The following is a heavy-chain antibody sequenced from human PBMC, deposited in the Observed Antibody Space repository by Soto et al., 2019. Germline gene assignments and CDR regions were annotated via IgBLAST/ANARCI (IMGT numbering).Heavy chain of an antibody. CDR2: IYYSGGT. D-gene: IGHD4-17*01. CDR3: ATHVTTVTTAEYFQH. CDR1: GGSISSGDYY. Sequence: PSETLSLTCTVSGGSISSGDYYWSWIRQPPGKGLEWIGYIYYSGGTYYNPSLKSRVTISVDTSKNQFSLKLSSVTAADTAVYYCATHVTTVTTAEYFQHWGQGTLVTVSS. J-gene: IGHJ1*01. V-gene: IGHV4-30-4*02.